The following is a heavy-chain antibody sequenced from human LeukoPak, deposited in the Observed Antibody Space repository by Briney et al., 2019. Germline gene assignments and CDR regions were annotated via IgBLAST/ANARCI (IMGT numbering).Heavy chain of an antibody. V-gene: IGHV3-7*01. CDR3: ARGSSVSANNFDY. D-gene: IGHD6-6*01. Sequence: GGSLRLSCAASGFTFSTYWMSWVRQAPGKGLEWVANIKQDESEKYYVDSVKGRFTISRDNAKHSLYLQMNSLRAEDTAVYYCARGSSVSANNFDYWGQGTLVTVPS. J-gene: IGHJ4*02. CDR1: GFTFSTYW. CDR2: IKQDESEK.